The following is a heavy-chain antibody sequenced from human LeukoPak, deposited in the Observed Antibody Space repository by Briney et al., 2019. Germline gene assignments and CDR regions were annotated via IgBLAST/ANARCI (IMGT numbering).Heavy chain of an antibody. CDR3: ARHGSGTSLALYP. CDR1: GGSMSSYY. J-gene: IGHJ5*02. CDR2: ISYSGTT. D-gene: IGHD3-10*01. V-gene: IGHV4-59*08. Sequence: SETLSLTCTVSGGSMSSYYWSWIRQSPGKGLERVGYISYSGTTNYNPSLKSRVTISLGTSKNRFSLNLTSVTAADTAVYYCARHGSGTSLALYPWGQGTLATVSS.